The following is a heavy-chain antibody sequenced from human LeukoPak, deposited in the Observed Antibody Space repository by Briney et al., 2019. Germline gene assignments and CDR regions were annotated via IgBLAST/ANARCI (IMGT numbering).Heavy chain of an antibody. CDR1: GGSISSYY. V-gene: IGHV4-59*01. J-gene: IGHJ5*02. Sequence: PSETLSLTCTVSGGSISSYYWSWIRQPPGKGPEWIGYIYYSGSTNYNPSLKSRVTISVDTSKNQFSLKLSSVTAADTAVYYCARREWMGAYNWFDPWGQGTLVTVSS. D-gene: IGHD3-3*01. CDR2: IYYSGST. CDR3: ARREWMGAYNWFDP.